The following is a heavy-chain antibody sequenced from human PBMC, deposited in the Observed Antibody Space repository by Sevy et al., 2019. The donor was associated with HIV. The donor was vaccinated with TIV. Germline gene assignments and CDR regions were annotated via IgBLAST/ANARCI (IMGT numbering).Heavy chain of an antibody. V-gene: IGHV3-15*01. CDR3: TTDPSYYEGGILYYFDY. D-gene: IGHD1-26*01. CDR1: GFTFSNAW. J-gene: IGHJ4*02. CDR2: IKSKTDGGTT. Sequence: GGSLRLSCAASGFTFSNAWMSWVRQAPGKGLEWVGRIKSKTDGGTTDYAAPVKGRFTISRDDSKNTLYLQMNSLKTEDTAVYYCTTDPSYYEGGILYYFDYWGQGTLVTVSS.